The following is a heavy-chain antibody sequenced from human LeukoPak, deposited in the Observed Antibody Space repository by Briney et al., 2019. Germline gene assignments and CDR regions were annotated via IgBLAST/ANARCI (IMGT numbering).Heavy chain of an antibody. V-gene: IGHV3-7*03. CDR2: IKQDGSEK. Sequence: GGSLRLSCAASGFTFSSYWMSWVRQAPGKGLEWVANIKQDGSEKYYVDSVKGRFTISRDNAKNSLYLQMNSLRAEDTAVYYFEKDWSYYDFLTVYPNFDSWGQETLVTVS. CDR3: EKDWSYYDFLTVYPNFDS. CDR1: GFTFSSYW. J-gene: IGHJ4*02. D-gene: IGHD3-9*01.